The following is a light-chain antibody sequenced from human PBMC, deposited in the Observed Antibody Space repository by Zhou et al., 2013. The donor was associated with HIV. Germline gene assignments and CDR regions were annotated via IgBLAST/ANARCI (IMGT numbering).Light chain of an antibody. CDR2: AAS. J-gene: IGKJ3*01. Sequence: DIQMTQSPSSLSASVGDRVTITCRASQDISSSLAWYQQKPGKAPKLLLYAASRLESGVPSRFSGSGSGTDYTLTISSLQPEDFATYYCQQYYSTPVTFGPGTKVDIK. V-gene: IGKV1-NL1*01. CDR3: QQYYSTPVT. CDR1: QDISSS.